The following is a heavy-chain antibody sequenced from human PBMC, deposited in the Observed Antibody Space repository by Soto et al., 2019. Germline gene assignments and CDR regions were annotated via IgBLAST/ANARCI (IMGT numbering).Heavy chain of an antibody. J-gene: IGHJ4*02. D-gene: IGHD6-13*01. CDR3: ALIADRRAYYFDY. CDR1: GYTFTSYY. V-gene: IGHV1-46*01. Sequence: ASVKVSGKASGYTFTSYYMHWVRQAPGQGLEWMGIINPSSGSTSYAQKFQGRVTMTRDTSTSTVYMELSSLRSEDTAVYYCALIADRRAYYFDYWGQGTLVTVSS. CDR2: INPSSGST.